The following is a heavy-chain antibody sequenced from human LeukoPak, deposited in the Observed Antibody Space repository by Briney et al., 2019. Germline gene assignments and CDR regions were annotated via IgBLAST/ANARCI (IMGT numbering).Heavy chain of an antibody. CDR3: AGETQRSYWD. D-gene: IGHD2-8*02. J-gene: IGHJ4*02. Sequence: PGGSLGLSCAASGFPFNTHWMGWIRQAPGAGLEWVADMNFDGSEKYHADSVKGRFTISRDNAKNSLYLQMNSLRPEDTAVYFCAGETQRSYWDWGQGTLVTVSS. V-gene: IGHV3-7*01. CDR1: GFPFNTHW. CDR2: MNFDGSEK.